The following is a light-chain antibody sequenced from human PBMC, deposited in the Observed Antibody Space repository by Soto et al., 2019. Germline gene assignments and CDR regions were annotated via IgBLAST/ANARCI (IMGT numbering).Light chain of an antibody. Sequence: DIQMTQSPSSLSASVGDRVTIACQSSHDVSWNLNWFQQKPGEAPKLLIYDASNLERGVPSRFSRSGSGTDFTIIISSLQPEYVATYYCQQYSSMLSFGGGTEVDLK. CDR1: HDVSWN. J-gene: IGKJ4*01. V-gene: IGKV1-33*01. CDR3: QQYSSMLS. CDR2: DAS.